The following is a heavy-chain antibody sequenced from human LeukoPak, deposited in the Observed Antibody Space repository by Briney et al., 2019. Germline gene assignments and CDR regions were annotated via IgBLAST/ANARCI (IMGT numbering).Heavy chain of an antibody. V-gene: IGHV1-18*01. J-gene: IGHJ4*02. D-gene: IGHD3-16*02. Sequence: GASVKVSCKASGYTFTSYGISWVRQAPGQGLEWMGWIGAYNGNTNYAQKLQGRVTMTTDTSTSTAYMELRSLRSDDTAVYYCARVESRYDYVWGSYRYTEDYWGQGTLVTVSS. CDR1: GYTFTSYG. CDR2: IGAYNGNT. CDR3: ARVESRYDYVWGSYRYTEDY.